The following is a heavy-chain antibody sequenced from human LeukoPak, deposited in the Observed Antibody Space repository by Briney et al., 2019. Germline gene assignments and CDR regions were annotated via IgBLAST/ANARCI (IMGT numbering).Heavy chain of an antibody. CDR3: ARGIAAAYFDY. J-gene: IGHJ4*02. V-gene: IGHV3-30*04. Sequence: QPGRSLRLSCAASGFTFSSYAMHWVRQAPGKGLEWVAVISYDGSNKYYAGSVKGRFTISRDNSKNTLYLQMNSLRAEDTAVYYCARGIAAAYFDYWGQGTLVTVSS. D-gene: IGHD6-13*01. CDR1: GFTFSSYA. CDR2: ISYDGSNK.